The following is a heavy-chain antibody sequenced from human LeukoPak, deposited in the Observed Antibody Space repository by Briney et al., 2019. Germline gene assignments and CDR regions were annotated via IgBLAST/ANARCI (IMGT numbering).Heavy chain of an antibody. Sequence: GGSLRLSCAASGFTFSSYAMSWVRQAPGKGLEWVSGMSDSGFSSYYADSVKGRFTISRDNSKNTLYLQMNSLRAEDTAVYYCAKGVWPAAMVEWFDPWGQGTLVTVSS. D-gene: IGHD2-2*01. CDR2: MSDSGFSS. J-gene: IGHJ5*02. V-gene: IGHV3-23*01. CDR1: GFTFSSYA. CDR3: AKGVWPAAMVEWFDP.